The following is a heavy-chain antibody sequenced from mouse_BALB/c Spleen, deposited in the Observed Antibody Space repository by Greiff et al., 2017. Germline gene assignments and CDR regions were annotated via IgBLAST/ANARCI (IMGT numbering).Heavy chain of an antibody. CDR3: ARDWFAWFAY. CDR2: ISSGSSTI. Sequence: EVQGVESGGGLVQPGGSRKLSCAASGFTFSSFGMHWVRQAPEKGLEWVAYISSGSSTIYYADTVKGRFTISRDNPKNTLFLQMTSLRSEDTAMYYCARDWFAWFAYWGQGTLVTVSA. J-gene: IGHJ3*01. CDR1: GFTFSSFG. D-gene: IGHD2-2*01. V-gene: IGHV5-17*02.